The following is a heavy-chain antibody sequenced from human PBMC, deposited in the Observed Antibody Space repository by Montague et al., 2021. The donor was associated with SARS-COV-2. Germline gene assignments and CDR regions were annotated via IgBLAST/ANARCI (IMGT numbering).Heavy chain of an antibody. D-gene: IGHD4-17*01. Sequence: SETLSLTCTVSGGSIISSDHYWAWIRQPPGGALEWIGNIFYSGTTNYNLSLQSRVTISIDTSKNQFSLKVTSVVAADTAVYYCVRDGDYAPPYGMDVWGHGTTVTVSS. J-gene: IGHJ6*02. CDR2: IFYSGTT. CDR1: GGSIISSDHY. CDR3: VRDGDYAPPYGMDV. V-gene: IGHV4-39*07.